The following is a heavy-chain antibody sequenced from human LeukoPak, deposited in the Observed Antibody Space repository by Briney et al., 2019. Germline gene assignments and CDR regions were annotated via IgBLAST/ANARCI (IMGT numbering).Heavy chain of an antibody. CDR2: IHPSGGST. Sequence: GASVKVSCKASGYAFTSYYMHWVPQAPGHGLERMGIIHPSGGSTNYAQKFQGRVTMNRDTSTSTVYMDLSSLRSEDTAVYYCARGDSSNWYFPQYYFDYWGQGTLVTVSS. D-gene: IGHD6-13*01. CDR3: ARGDSSNWYFPQYYFDY. J-gene: IGHJ4*02. CDR1: GYAFTSYY. V-gene: IGHV1-46*01.